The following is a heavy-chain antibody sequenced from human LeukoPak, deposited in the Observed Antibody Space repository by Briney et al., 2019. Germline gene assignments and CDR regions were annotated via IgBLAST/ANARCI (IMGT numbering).Heavy chain of an antibody. CDR3: ASSPSIAAAGPRDY. CDR2: IYYSGST. CDR1: GGSISNYY. Sequence: SETLSLTCTVSGGSISNYYWSWIRQPPGKGLEWIGYIYYSGSTNYNPSLKSRVTISVDTSKNQFSLKLSSVTAADTAVYYCASSPSIAAAGPRDYWGQGTLVTVSS. J-gene: IGHJ4*02. V-gene: IGHV4-59*08. D-gene: IGHD6-13*01.